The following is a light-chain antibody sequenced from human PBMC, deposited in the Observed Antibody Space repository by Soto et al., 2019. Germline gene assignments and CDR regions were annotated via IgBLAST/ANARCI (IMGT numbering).Light chain of an antibody. CDR3: QQRSNWPGT. J-gene: IGKJ1*01. Sequence: DIVLTQSPATLSLSPGERATLSCRASQSVRRSLAWYQQHPGQAPRLLIYDASNRATGIPARFSGSGSGTDFTLTISSLEAKDFAVYYCQQRSNWPGTFGQGTKVDIK. CDR2: DAS. CDR1: QSVRRS. V-gene: IGKV3-11*01.